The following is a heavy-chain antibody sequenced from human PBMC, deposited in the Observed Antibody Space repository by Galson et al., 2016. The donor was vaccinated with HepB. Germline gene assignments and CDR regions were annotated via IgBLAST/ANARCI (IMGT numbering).Heavy chain of an antibody. CDR3: ARDSGPAWSYLDY. D-gene: IGHD2-15*01. CDR2: TSYDGSNT. CDR1: GFAFSRFA. J-gene: IGHJ4*02. V-gene: IGHV3-30-3*01. Sequence: SLRLSCAASGFAFSRFAMHWARQAPGKGLEWVALTSYDGSNTYYPDSVKGRFTISRDNSKNTLFLQMDRLRADDTAVYFCARDSGPAWSYLDYWGQGSLVTVSS.